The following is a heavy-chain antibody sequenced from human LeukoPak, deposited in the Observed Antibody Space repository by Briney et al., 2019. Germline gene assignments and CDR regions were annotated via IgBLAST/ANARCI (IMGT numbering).Heavy chain of an antibody. CDR3: ARGTGRFCSKTSCLYYGDYYYYYYYMDV. Sequence: ASVKVSCKASGYTFNDYDINWVRQAAGQGLEWMGWMSPDTGKTAYAQRFQGRVTMTRDTSISTAYMELSSLRSEDTAVYYCARGTGRFCSKTSCLYYGDYYYYYYYMDVWGKGTTVTISS. D-gene: IGHD2-2*01. CDR1: GYTFNDYD. J-gene: IGHJ6*03. V-gene: IGHV1-8*01. CDR2: MSPDTGKT.